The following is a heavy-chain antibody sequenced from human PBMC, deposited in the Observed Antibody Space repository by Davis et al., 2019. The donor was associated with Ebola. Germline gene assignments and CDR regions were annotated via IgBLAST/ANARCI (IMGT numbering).Heavy chain of an antibody. Sequence: PGGSLRLSCAASGFTFSSYWMSWVRQAPGKGLEWVANIKQDGSGKYYVDSVKGRFTISRDNAKNSLYLQMNSLRAEDTAVYYCARFVASGRGWFDPWGQGTLVTVSS. J-gene: IGHJ5*02. CDR2: IKQDGSGK. CDR3: ARFVASGRGWFDP. D-gene: IGHD2-21*01. V-gene: IGHV3-7*01. CDR1: GFTFSSYW.